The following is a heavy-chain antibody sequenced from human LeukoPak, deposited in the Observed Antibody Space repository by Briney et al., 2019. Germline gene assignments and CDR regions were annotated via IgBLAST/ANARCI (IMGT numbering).Heavy chain of an antibody. CDR1: GGSVSSTNYY. J-gene: IGHJ4*02. CDR3: ARRCSSTSCFHFGY. Sequence: PSETLSLTCTVSGGSVSSTNYYWGWIRQPPGKGLEWIGSIYYSGSTYYNPSLKSRVTISVDTSKNQFPLKLSSVTAADTAVYYCARRCSSTSCFHFGYWGQGTLVTVSS. V-gene: IGHV4-39*01. D-gene: IGHD2-2*01. CDR2: IYYSGST.